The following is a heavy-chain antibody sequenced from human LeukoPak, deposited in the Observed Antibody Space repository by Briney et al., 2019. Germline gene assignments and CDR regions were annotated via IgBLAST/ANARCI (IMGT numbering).Heavy chain of an antibody. CDR1: GFTFSSYW. Sequence: PGGSLRLSCAASGFTFSSYWMSWVRQAPGKGLEWVANIKQDGSEKYYVDSVKGRFTISRDNAKNSLYLQMNSLRAEDTAVYYCAREGFTMVPTAPDYWAREPWSPSPQ. CDR3: AREGFTMVPTAPDY. CDR2: IKQDGSEK. D-gene: IGHD3-10*01. J-gene: IGHJ4*02. V-gene: IGHV3-7*01.